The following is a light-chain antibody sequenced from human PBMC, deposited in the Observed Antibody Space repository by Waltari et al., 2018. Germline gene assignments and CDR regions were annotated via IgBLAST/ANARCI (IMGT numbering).Light chain of an antibody. J-gene: IGLJ1*01. Sequence: QSALTQPPSASGSPGQTVTFSCPGTNRDVGDSKYVSWYQQHPGKPPKLIIFEVTQRPSGVPDRLSGSKSGNTASLTISGLQAEDEADYYCSSYADGHGHVFGTGTKVTVL. CDR1: NRDVGDSKY. V-gene: IGLV2-8*01. CDR2: EVT. CDR3: SSYADGHGHV.